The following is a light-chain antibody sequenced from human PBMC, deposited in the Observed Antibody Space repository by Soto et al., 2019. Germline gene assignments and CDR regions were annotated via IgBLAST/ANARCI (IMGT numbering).Light chain of an antibody. CDR1: QSVSSSY. J-gene: IGKJ1*01. CDR3: QQYGSSPWT. CDR2: AAS. V-gene: IGKV3-20*01. Sequence: EIVLTQSPGTLSLSPGERATLSCRASQSVSSSYLAWYQQKPGQAPRLLIYAASSRATGIPDRFSGGGSGTDFTLTISRLEPEDFALYYCQQYGSSPWTFGQGTKVEIK.